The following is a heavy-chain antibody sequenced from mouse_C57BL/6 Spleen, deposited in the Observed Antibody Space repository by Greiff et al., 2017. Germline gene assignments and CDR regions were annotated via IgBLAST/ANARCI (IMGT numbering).Heavy chain of an antibody. CDR3: ARDGLSPSYAMDY. D-gene: IGHD1-1*01. CDR2: IYPGSGNT. Sequence: QVQLQQSGAELVRPGASVKLSCKASGYTFTDYYINWVKQRPGQGLEWIARIYPGSGNTYYNEKFKGKATLTAEKSSSTAYMLLSSLTSEDAAVYFCARDGLSPSYAMDYWGQGTSVTVSS. CDR1: GYTFTDYY. V-gene: IGHV1-76*01. J-gene: IGHJ4*01.